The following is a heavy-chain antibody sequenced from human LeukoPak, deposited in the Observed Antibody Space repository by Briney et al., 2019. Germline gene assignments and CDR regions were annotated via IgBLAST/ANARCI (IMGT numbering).Heavy chain of an antibody. V-gene: IGHV3-7*01. J-gene: IGHJ4*02. CDR2: INQDGSEK. Sequence: GSLRLSFAASGFTFSSYWMSWVRPAPGKGLEWVANINQDGSEKYYVDSVKGRFTISRDNAKNSLYLQMNSLRAEDTAVYYCARDESRWQPGAPFDYWGQGTLVTVSS. D-gene: IGHD4-23*01. CDR3: ARDESRWQPGAPFDY. CDR1: GFTFSSYW.